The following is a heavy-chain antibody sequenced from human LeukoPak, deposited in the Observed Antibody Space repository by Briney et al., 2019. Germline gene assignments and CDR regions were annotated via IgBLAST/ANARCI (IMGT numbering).Heavy chain of an antibody. J-gene: IGHJ5*02. V-gene: IGHV5-51*01. D-gene: IGHD6-6*01. CDR1: GYSFTSYW. Sequence: GESLKISCKGSGYSFTSYWIGWGRQMPGKGLEWMGIIYPGDSDTRYSPSFQGQVTISADKSISTAYLQWSSLKASDTAMYYCARLGSIAARPNWFDPWGQGTLVTVSS. CDR3: ARLGSIAARPNWFDP. CDR2: IYPGDSDT.